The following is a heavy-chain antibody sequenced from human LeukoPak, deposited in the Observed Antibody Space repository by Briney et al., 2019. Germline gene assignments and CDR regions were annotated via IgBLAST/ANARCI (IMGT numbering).Heavy chain of an antibody. CDR2: INHSGSP. Sequence: HSESLSLTCAVYVGSFSDYYRSWIRQPPGKRLEWIGEINHSGSPNYNPSLKSRVTKAVDTSKNQISRKLGSLTAADQAVYYCARGRYFDWLLQLGSSFDDWGQESVVTVSS. J-gene: IGHJ4*02. V-gene: IGHV4-34*01. D-gene: IGHD3-9*01. CDR3: ARGRYFDWLLQLGSSFDD. CDR1: VGSFSDYY.